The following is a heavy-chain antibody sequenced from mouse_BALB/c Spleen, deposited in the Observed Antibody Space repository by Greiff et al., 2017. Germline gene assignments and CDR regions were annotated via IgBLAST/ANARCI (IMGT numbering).Heavy chain of an antibody. CDR3: ARGDYGAFAY. J-gene: IGHJ3*01. D-gene: IGHD1-2*01. CDR2: ISYSGST. CDR1: GYSITSDYA. V-gene: IGHV3-2*02. Sequence: EVQRVESGPGLVKPSQSLSLTCTVTGYSITSDYAWNWIRQFPGNKLEWMGYISYSGSTSYNPSLKSRISITRDTSKNQFFLQLNSVTTEDTATYYCARGDYGAFAYWGQGTLVTVSA.